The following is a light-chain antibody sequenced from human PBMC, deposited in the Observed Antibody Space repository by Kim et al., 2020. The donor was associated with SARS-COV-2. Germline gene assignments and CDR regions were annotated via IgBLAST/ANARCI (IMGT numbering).Light chain of an antibody. CDR1: TGAVTSGHY. V-gene: IGLV7-46*01. CDR3: LLSYSGARARV. Sequence: QAVVTQEPSLTVSPGGTVTLTCGSSTGAVTSGHYPYWFQQKPGQAPRTLIYDTSNKHSWTPARFSGSLLGGKAALTLSGAQPEDEAEHYCLLSYSGARARVFGGGTKVTVL. J-gene: IGLJ3*02. CDR2: DTS.